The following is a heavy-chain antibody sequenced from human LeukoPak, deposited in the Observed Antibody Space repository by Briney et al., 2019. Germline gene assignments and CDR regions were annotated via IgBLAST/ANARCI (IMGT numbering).Heavy chain of an antibody. CDR2: IIPLFGTT. V-gene: IGHV1-69*13. J-gene: IGHJ5*02. Sequence: SVKVSCKASVGTFSSNAISWVRQAPGQGLEWMVGIIPLFGTTNYAQKFQGRLTISADESTSTDYMELNSLRSEDTAVYYCARVVVVVPIGGLGWFDPWGQGTLVTVSS. CDR3: ARVVVVVPIGGLGWFDP. D-gene: IGHD2-2*01. CDR1: VGTFSSNA.